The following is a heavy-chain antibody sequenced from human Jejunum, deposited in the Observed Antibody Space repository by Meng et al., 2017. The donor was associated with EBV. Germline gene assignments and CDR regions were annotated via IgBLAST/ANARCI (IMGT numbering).Heavy chain of an antibody. CDR3: ARGKVTFDY. CDR2: ISYTGRV. CDR1: GGPLTDNH. Sequence: QVQLQESGPGLVKPSETLSLTCAVSGGPLTDNHWTWIRQPPGKGLEWIGYISYTGRVNYNPSLKSRVTISIDTSRNQFSLRLTSVTAADTAVYYCARGKVTFDYRGQGTLVTVS. J-gene: IGHJ4*02. V-gene: IGHV4-59*01. D-gene: IGHD2-21*02.